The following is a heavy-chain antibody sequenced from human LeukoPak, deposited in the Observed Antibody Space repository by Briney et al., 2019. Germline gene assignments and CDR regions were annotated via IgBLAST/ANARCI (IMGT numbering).Heavy chain of an antibody. CDR2: IYYSGSA. Sequence: AETLSLTCTVSGGSIRSDRHYRGWVRQTPRKGLEWIGSIYYSGSASYNPSFRSRVTMSVDTSKNQFSLTLTSVTAADTAVYYCARHLTTFLTLWGQGALVTVSS. CDR3: ARHLTTFLTL. CDR1: GGSIRSDRHY. V-gene: IGHV4-39*01. J-gene: IGHJ4*02. D-gene: IGHD1-14*01.